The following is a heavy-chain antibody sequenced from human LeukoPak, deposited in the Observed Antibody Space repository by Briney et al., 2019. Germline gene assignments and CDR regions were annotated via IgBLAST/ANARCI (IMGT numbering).Heavy chain of an antibody. CDR1: GFTFSSSG. CDR2: IKSKTDGGTT. J-gene: IGHJ3*02. Sequence: PGGSLRLSCAASGFTFSSSGMHWVRQAPGKGLEWVGRIKSKTDGGTTDYAAPVKGRFTISRDDSKNTLYLQMNSLKTEDTAVYYCTTEYPYYDSSGYYDAFDIWGQGTMVTVSS. V-gene: IGHV3-15*07. CDR3: TTEYPYYDSSGYYDAFDI. D-gene: IGHD3-22*01.